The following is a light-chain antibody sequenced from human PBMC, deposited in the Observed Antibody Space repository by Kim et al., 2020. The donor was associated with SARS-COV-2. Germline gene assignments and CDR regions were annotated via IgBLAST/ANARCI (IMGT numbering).Light chain of an antibody. CDR3: LQYNTYPYT. CDR2: AAS. J-gene: IGKJ2*01. Sequence: IQMTQSPSALSASLGDRVTITCRASQGISNSLAWYQQKPGKVSKRLIFAASNLQSGVPSRFSGSGSGTEFALTISTLQPEDFATYYCLQYNTYPYTFGQGTKLEI. CDR1: QGISNS. V-gene: IGKV1-17*03.